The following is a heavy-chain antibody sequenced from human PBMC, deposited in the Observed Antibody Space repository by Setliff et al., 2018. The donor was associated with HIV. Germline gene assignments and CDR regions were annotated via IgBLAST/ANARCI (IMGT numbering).Heavy chain of an antibody. V-gene: IGHV4-59*02. CDR1: GGSVTRHY. CDR3: ARGILVDPTRFDY. CDR2: IYYNGVT. Sequence: ASETLSLTCTVSGGSVTRHYWTWIRQPPGKGLEWIGYIYYNGVTTYNPSLKSRVTISADTSKNQFSLKLTSVIAADTAVYYCARGILVDPTRFDYWGQGTQVTVSS. D-gene: IGHD1-26*01. J-gene: IGHJ4*02.